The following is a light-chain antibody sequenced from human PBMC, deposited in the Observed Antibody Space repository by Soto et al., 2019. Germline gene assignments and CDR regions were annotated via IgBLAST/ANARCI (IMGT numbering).Light chain of an antibody. CDR2: DAS. J-gene: IGKJ5*01. V-gene: IGKV3-11*01. Sequence: EIVLTQSPATLSLSPGETATRSCRASQSVSSHLAWDQQTPGQAPRLLIYDASNRATGIPARFSGSGSGTDFTLTISSLEPEDFAVYYCQQRSNWPPITFGQGTRLEIK. CDR3: QQRSNWPPIT. CDR1: QSVSSH.